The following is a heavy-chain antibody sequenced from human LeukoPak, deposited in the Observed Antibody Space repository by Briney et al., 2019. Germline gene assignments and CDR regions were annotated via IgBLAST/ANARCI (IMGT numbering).Heavy chain of an antibody. CDR1: GDSISYFY. J-gene: IGHJ3*02. D-gene: IGHD3-10*02. V-gene: IGHV4-4*07. Sequence: PSETLSLTCSVSGDSISYFYWSWIRQAAGKGLEWIGRFSSSGTTDYNPSLKSRVTISVDTSKNQFSLKLSSVTAADTAVYYCARTLTMSDAFDIWGQGTMVTVSS. CDR3: ARTLTMSDAFDI. CDR2: FSSSGTT.